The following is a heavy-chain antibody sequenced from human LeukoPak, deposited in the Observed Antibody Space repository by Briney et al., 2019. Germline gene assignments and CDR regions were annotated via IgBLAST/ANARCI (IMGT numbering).Heavy chain of an antibody. CDR1: GFTFSSSA. J-gene: IGHJ3*02. D-gene: IGHD3-9*01. Sequence: GGSLRLSCAASGFTFSSSAMSWVRQAPGKGLEWVSAISGSGGSTYYADSVKGRFTISRDNSKNMLYLQMNSLRAEDTAVYYCAKEPPVLRYFDWFAYDAFDIWGQGTMVTVSS. V-gene: IGHV3-23*01. CDR2: ISGSGGST. CDR3: AKEPPVLRYFDWFAYDAFDI.